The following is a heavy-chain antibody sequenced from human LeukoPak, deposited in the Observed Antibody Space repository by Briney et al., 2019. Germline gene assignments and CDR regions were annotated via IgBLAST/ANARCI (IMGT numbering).Heavy chain of an antibody. V-gene: IGHV3-21*01. Sequence: GGSLRLSCAASGFTFSSYSMNWVRQAPGKGLEWVSSISSSSSYIHYADSVKGRFTISRDNSKNTLYLQMNSLRVEDTAVYYCARGSGNYYNWFDPWGQGTLVTVSS. J-gene: IGHJ5*02. D-gene: IGHD1-26*01. CDR1: GFTFSSYS. CDR3: ARGSGNYYNWFDP. CDR2: ISSSSSYI.